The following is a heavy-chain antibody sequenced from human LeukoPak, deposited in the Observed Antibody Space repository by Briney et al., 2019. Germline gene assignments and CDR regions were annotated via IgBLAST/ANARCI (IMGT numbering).Heavy chain of an antibody. D-gene: IGHD3-22*01. CDR2: ISSSGSTI. J-gene: IGHJ4*02. Sequence: GGSLRLSCAASGFIFSSYSMNWVRQAPGKGLEWVSYISSSGSTIYYADSVKGRFTISRDNAKNSLYLQMNSLRAEDTAAYYCARVTYYYETLDYWGQGTLVTVSS. V-gene: IGHV3-48*04. CDR3: ARVTYYYETLDY. CDR1: GFIFSSYS.